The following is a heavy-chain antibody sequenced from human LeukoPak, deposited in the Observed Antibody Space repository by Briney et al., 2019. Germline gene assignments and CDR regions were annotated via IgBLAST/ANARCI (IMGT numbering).Heavy chain of an antibody. CDR3: ARYATYSSGYHLYYFDY. CDR1: GGSISSYY. D-gene: IGHD6-19*01. Sequence: SETLSLTCTVSGGSISSYYWSWIRQPPGKGLEWIGYIYYSGSTNYNPSLKSRVTISVDTSKNQFSLKLSSVTAADTAVYYCARYATYSSGYHLYYFDYWGQGTLVTVSS. V-gene: IGHV4-59*01. CDR2: IYYSGST. J-gene: IGHJ4*02.